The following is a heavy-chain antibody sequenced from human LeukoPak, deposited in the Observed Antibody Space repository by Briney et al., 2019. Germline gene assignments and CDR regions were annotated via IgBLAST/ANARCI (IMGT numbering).Heavy chain of an antibody. V-gene: IGHV1-2*02. J-gene: IGHJ3*02. CDR3: ARGPTSPHYGDYETSNDAFDI. CDR2: INPNSGGT. CDR1: GYTFTGYY. D-gene: IGHD4-17*01. Sequence: ASVKVSCKASGYTFTGYYMHWVRQAPGQGLEWMGWINPNSGGTNYAQKFQGRVTMTRDTSISTAYMELSRLRSDDTAVYYCARGPTSPHYGDYETSNDAFDIWGQGTMLTVSS.